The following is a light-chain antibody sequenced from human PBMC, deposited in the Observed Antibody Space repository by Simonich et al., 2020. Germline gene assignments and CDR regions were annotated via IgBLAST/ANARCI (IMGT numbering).Light chain of an antibody. CDR1: ALPKQY. J-gene: IGLJ2*01. Sequence: SYELTQPPSVSVSPGQTARITCSGDALPKQYAYWYQQKPGQAPVQVIYKDREMPSGIPERFSGSSSVTTVTLTISGVQAEDEADYYCQSADSSGTYVVFGGGTKLTVL. V-gene: IGLV3-25*03. CDR2: KDR. CDR3: QSADSSGTYVV.